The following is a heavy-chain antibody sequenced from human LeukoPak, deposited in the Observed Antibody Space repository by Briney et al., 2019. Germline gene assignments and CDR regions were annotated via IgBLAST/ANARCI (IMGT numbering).Heavy chain of an antibody. CDR2: IIPIFGTA. CDR1: GGTFSSYA. D-gene: IGHD3-22*01. J-gene: IGHJ4*02. V-gene: IGHV1-69*13. Sequence: SVRVSCKASGGTFSSYAISWVRQAPGQGLEWMEGIIPIFGTANYAQKFQGRVTITADESTSTAYMELSSLRSEDTAVYYCARGRTYYYDSSGYSYDYWGQGTLVTVSS. CDR3: ARGRTYYYDSSGYSYDY.